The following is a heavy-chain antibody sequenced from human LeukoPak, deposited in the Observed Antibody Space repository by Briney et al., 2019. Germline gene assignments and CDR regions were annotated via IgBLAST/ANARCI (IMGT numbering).Heavy chain of an antibody. CDR1: GFTFSRYW. J-gene: IGHJ4*02. CDR3: ARVVVISPTYYFDF. D-gene: IGHD3-22*01. V-gene: IGHV3-7*01. CDR2: IRQDGSEI. Sequence: PGGALRLSCAASGFTFSRYWMTLVRQAPGKGVKCVANIRQDGSEIYYVDSVKGRFTISRDNAKNSLYLQMNSLSAEDTAVYYCARVVVISPTYYFDFWGQGALVTVPS.